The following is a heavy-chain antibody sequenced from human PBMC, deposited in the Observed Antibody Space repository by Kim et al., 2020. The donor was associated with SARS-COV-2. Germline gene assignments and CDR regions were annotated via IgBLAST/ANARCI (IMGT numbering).Heavy chain of an antibody. V-gene: IGHV4-59*01. Sequence: IYYSGSTNYIPSRRSRVTISADTSKNRFSLKLSSVTAADTAVYYCALGFDYWGQGTLVTVSS. J-gene: IGHJ4*02. CDR3: ALGFDY. CDR2: IYYSGST.